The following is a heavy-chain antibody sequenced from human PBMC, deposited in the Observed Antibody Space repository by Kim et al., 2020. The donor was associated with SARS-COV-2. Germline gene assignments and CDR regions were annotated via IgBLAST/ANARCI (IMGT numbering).Heavy chain of an antibody. D-gene: IGHD2-2*02. Sequence: ASVKVSCKASGYTFTGYYMHWVRQAPGQGLEWMGWINPNSGGTNYAQKFQGRVTMTRDTSISTAYMELSRLRSDDTVVYYCARAFSVVPAAIYYYFDYWGQGTLVTVSS. J-gene: IGHJ4*02. CDR1: GYTFTGYY. CDR2: INPNSGGT. V-gene: IGHV1-2*02. CDR3: ARAFSVVPAAIYYYFDY.